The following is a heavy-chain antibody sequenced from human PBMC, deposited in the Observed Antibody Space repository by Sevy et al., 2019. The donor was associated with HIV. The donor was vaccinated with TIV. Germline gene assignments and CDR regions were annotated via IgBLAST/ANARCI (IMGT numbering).Heavy chain of an antibody. J-gene: IGHJ4*02. CDR3: VKYRGLTQDFDY. Sequence: GGSLRLSCSASGFPFRSNIMGWVRQAPGKRLECVSGITSNGLSTHYVPSVKGRFSISRDNSKNTMYLQMSSLRPEDTAVYYCVKYRGLTQDFDYWGQGTLVTVSS. D-gene: IGHD3-10*01. CDR1: GFPFRSNI. V-gene: IGHV3-64D*06. CDR2: ITSNGLST.